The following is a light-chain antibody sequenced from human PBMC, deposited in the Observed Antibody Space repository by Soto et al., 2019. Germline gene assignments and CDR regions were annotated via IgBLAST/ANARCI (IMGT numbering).Light chain of an antibody. Sequence: DIVMTQTPLSSPVTLGQPASISCRSSQSLVHSDGNTYLSWLQQRPGQPPRLLIYKISNRFSRVPDRFSDSQAWTEFTQKNRRMEAADDGVYYCMQATQCPPTFGQGTRLEIK. V-gene: IGKV2-24*01. J-gene: IGKJ5*01. CDR1: QSLVHSDGNTY. CDR3: MQATQCPPT. CDR2: KIS.